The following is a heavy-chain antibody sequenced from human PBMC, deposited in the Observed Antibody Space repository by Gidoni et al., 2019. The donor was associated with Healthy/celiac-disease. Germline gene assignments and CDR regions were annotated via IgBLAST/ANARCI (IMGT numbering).Heavy chain of an antibody. J-gene: IGHJ4*02. Sequence: SGFTFSSYGMHWVRQAPGKGLEWVAVIWYDGSNKYYADSVKGRFTISRDNSKNTLYLQMNSLRAEDTAVYYCAREGRMEWNYDLCFDYWGQGTLVTVSS. D-gene: IGHD1-7*01. V-gene: IGHV3-33*08. CDR3: AREGRMEWNYDLCFDY. CDR1: GFTFSSYG. CDR2: IWYDGSNK.